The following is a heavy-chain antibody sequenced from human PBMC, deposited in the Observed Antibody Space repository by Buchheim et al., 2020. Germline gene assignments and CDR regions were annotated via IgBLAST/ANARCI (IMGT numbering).Heavy chain of an antibody. Sequence: EVQLVQSGAEVKKPGESLRISCKGSGYSFTSYWISWVRQMPGKGLEWMGRIDPSDSYTNYSPSFQGHVTISADKSISTASLQWSSLKASDTAMYYCARRYYDILTGFGPGYYGMDVWGQGTT. V-gene: IGHV5-10-1*03. CDR1: GYSFTSYW. D-gene: IGHD3-9*01. CDR3: ARRYYDILTGFGPGYYGMDV. J-gene: IGHJ6*02. CDR2: IDPSDSYT.